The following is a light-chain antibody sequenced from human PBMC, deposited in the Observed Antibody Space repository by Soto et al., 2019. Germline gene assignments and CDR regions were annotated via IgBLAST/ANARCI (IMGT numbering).Light chain of an antibody. CDR2: GAS. CDR3: QQYNNWPRT. V-gene: IGKV3-15*01. CDR1: QSVSSN. Sequence: EIVMTQSPATLSVSPGERATLSCRASQSVSSNLAWYQQKPGQAPRLLIYGASTRATGIPARFSGSGSGTEYTLTIRSLQSEDFEVYYCQQYNNWPRTFGQGNKVEIK. J-gene: IGKJ1*01.